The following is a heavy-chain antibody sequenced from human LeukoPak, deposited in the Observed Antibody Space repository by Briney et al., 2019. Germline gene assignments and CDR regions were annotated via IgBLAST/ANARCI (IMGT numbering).Heavy chain of an antibody. CDR2: INAGNGNT. CDR3: ARDRCSGGSCQELDY. Sequence: ASVKVSCKASGYTLTSYAMHWVRQAPGQRLEWMGWINAGNGNTKYSQKFQGRVTITRDTSASTAYMELSSLRSEDTAVYYCARDRCSGGSCQELDYWGQGTLVTVSS. CDR1: GYTLTSYA. V-gene: IGHV1-3*01. J-gene: IGHJ4*02. D-gene: IGHD2-15*01.